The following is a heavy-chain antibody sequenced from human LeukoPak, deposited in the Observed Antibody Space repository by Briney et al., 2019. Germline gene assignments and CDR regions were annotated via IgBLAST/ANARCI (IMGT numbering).Heavy chain of an antibody. D-gene: IGHD5-18*01. CDR3: AHRHFIGYTYDF. J-gene: IGHJ4*02. Sequence: ESGPTLVKPTQTLTLTCTFSGFSLTGGRAGVGWIRQPPGKALEWLALIYGNDDERYSPSLRSRLTITKDTSKKQVVLTVTNMQPVDTGTYFCAHRHFIGYTYDFWGQGILVTVSS. CDR1: GFSLTGGRAG. V-gene: IGHV2-5*01. CDR2: IYGNDDE.